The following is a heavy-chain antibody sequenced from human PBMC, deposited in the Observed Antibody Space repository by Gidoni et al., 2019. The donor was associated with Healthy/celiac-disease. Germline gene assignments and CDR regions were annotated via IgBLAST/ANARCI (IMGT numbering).Heavy chain of an antibody. Sequence: QQWGAGLLKPSETLSLTCAVYGGSFSGYYWSWIRQPPGKGLEWIGEINHSGSTNYNPSLKSRVTISVDTSKNQFSLKLSSVTAADTAVYYCARGGGVLRFLEWLPQRGNGWFDPWGQGTLVTVSS. V-gene: IGHV4-34*01. CDR2: INHSGST. CDR3: ARGGGVLRFLEWLPQRGNGWFDP. J-gene: IGHJ5*02. D-gene: IGHD3-3*01. CDR1: GGSFSGYY.